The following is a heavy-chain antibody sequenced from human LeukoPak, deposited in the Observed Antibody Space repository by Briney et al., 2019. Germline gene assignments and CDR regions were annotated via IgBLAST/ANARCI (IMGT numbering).Heavy chain of an antibody. CDR2: ISGDGGST. CDR3: AKDAHSYYDSWSGSCDY. CDR1: GFTFDDYA. Sequence: PGGSLRLSCAASGFTFDDYAMHWVRQAPGKGLEWVSLISGDGGSTYYADSVKGRFTISRDNSKNSLYLQMNSLRTEDTALYYCAKDAHSYYDSWSGSCDYWGQGTLVTVSS. D-gene: IGHD3-3*01. V-gene: IGHV3-43*02. J-gene: IGHJ4*02.